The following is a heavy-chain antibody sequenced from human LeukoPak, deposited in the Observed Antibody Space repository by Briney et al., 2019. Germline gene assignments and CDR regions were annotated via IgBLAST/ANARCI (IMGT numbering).Heavy chain of an antibody. CDR3: ARGGPLKYYYDSSGYPSYYYYYGMDV. Sequence: PSETLSLTCTVSGASVSSGSYYWSWIRQPPGKGLEWIGYIYYSGSTNYNPSLKSRVTISVDTSKNQFSLKLSSVTAADTAVYYCARGGPLKYYYDSSGYPSYYYYYGMDVWGQGTTVTVSS. CDR1: GASVSSGSYY. V-gene: IGHV4-61*01. CDR2: IYYSGST. J-gene: IGHJ6*02. D-gene: IGHD3-22*01.